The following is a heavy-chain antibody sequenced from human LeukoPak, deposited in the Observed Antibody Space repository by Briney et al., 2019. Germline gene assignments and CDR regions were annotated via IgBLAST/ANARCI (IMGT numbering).Heavy chain of an antibody. V-gene: IGHV3-20*01. J-gene: IGHJ4*02. D-gene: IGHD6-6*01. CDR2: INWNGGST. Sequence: GGSLRLSCAASGFTFDDYGMSSVRQAPGKGLEWVSGINWNGGSTGYADSVKGRFTISRDNAKNSLYLQMNSLRAEDTSLYHCARVAGGRVAARPFDYWGQGTLVTVSS. CDR3: ARVAGGRVAARPFDY. CDR1: GFTFDDYG.